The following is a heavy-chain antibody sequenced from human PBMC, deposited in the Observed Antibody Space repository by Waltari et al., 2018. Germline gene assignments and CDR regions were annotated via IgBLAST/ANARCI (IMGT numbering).Heavy chain of an antibody. J-gene: IGHJ6*02. CDR2: INQRGST. V-gene: IGHV4-34*01. CDR1: GGSFSGYY. CDR3: AHQKRPSIAARPHGMDV. D-gene: IGHD6-6*01. Sequence: QVQLQQWGAGLLKPSETLSLTCAVYGGSFSGYYWSWIRQPPGKGREWIGEINQRGSTNYNPSLKSRVTISVDTTKNQFSLKLSSVTAADTAVYYCAHQKRPSIAARPHGMDVWGQGTTVTVSS.